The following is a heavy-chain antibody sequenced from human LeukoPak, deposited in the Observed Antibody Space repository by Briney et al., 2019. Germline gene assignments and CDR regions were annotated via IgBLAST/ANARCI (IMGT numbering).Heavy chain of an antibody. V-gene: IGHV4-34*01. Sequence: SETLSLTCAVYGGSFSGYYWSWLRQPPGKGLEWIGEINHSGSTNYNPSLKSRVTISVDTSKNQFSLKLSSVTAADTAVYYCASRPYSSGWYLNYWGQGTLVTVSS. CDR3: ASRPYSSGWYLNY. D-gene: IGHD6-19*01. CDR1: GGSFSGYY. J-gene: IGHJ4*02. CDR2: INHSGST.